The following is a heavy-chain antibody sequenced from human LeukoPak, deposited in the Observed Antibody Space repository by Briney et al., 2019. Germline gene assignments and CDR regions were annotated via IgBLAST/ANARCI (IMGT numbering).Heavy chain of an antibody. CDR2: ISGSGGST. CDR3: AKWRESSGWYDNGMDV. D-gene: IGHD6-19*01. Sequence: PGGSLRLPCAASRFTFSSYAMSWVRQAPGKGLEWVSAISGSGGSTYYADSVKGRFTISRDNSKNTLYLQMNSLRAEDTAVYYCAKWRESSGWYDNGMDVWGQGTTVTVSS. CDR1: RFTFSSYA. V-gene: IGHV3-23*01. J-gene: IGHJ6*02.